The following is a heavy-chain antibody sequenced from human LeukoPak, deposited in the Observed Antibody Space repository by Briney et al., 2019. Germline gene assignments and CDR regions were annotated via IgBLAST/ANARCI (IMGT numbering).Heavy chain of an antibody. CDR2: IKQDGSER. J-gene: IGHJ5*02. CDR1: GFIFSNYG. D-gene: IGHD4-17*01. Sequence: PGGSLRLSCAASGFIFSNYGMSWVRQAPGKGLEWVAHIKQDGSERFYMDSVKGRFTISRDNAKNSLHLQMSSLRAEDTGVFYCARGIDYGWFDPWGQGTLVTVSS. V-gene: IGHV3-7*01. CDR3: ARGIDYGWFDP.